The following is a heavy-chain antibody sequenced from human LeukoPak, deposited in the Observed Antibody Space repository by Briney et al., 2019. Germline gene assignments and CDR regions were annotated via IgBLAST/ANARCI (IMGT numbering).Heavy chain of an antibody. D-gene: IGHD6-13*01. CDR2: FDPEDGET. CDR3: ATILYSSSWYGAFDI. V-gene: IGHV1-24*01. CDR1: GYTLTELS. Sequence: ASVKVSYKVSGYTLTELSMHWVRQAPGKGLEWMGGFDPEDGETIYAQKFQGRVTMTEDTSTDTAYMELSSLRSEDTAVYYCATILYSSSWYGAFDIWGQGTMVTVSS. J-gene: IGHJ3*02.